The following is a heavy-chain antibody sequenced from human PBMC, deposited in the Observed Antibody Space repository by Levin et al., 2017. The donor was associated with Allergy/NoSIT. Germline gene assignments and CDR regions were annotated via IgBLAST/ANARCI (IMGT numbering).Heavy chain of an antibody. J-gene: IGHJ4*02. Sequence: SETLSLTCTVSGGSISSYYWSWIRQPPGKGLEWIGYIYYSGSTNYNPSLKSRVTISVDTSKNQFSLKLSSVTAADTAVYYCARAMVRGVYFDYWGQGTLVTVSS. CDR2: IYYSGST. CDR1: GGSISSYY. V-gene: IGHV4-59*01. CDR3: ARAMVRGVYFDY. D-gene: IGHD3-10*01.